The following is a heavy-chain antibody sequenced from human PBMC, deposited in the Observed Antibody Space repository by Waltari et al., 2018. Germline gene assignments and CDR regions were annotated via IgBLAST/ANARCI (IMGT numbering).Heavy chain of an antibody. J-gene: IGHJ3*02. Sequence: QVQLMQSGAEVKKPGSSVKVSCRASGGTFSNFAISWVRQAPGQGLEWMGGTIPRLGLTKFAERFQGRVTLTADESTNTAHMELSKLRSEDTAVYYCATGDGDIVQAFDTWGQGTKVTVSS. CDR3: ATGDGDIVQAFDT. D-gene: IGHD4-17*01. V-gene: IGHV1-69*04. CDR1: GGTFSNFA. CDR2: TIPRLGLT.